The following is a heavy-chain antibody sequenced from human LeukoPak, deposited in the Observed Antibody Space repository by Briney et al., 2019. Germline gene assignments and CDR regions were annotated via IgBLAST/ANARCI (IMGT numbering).Heavy chain of an antibody. V-gene: IGHV1-18*01. D-gene: IGHD3-22*01. CDR1: GYTFTSYG. CDR3: ARDNYYDSSGYYYVREFDY. J-gene: IGHJ4*02. Sequence: GASVKVSCKASGYTFTSYGISWVRQAPGQGLEWMGWISAYNGNTNYAQKLQGRVTMTTDTSTSTAYMELRSPTSDDTAVYYCARDNYYDSSGYYYVREFDYWGQGTMVTVSS. CDR2: ISAYNGNT.